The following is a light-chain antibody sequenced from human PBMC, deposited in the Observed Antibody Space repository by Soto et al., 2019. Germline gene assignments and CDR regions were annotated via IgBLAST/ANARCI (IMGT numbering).Light chain of an antibody. J-gene: IGKJ1*01. CDR3: QQYGSSPWT. CDR1: QSASSRY. Sequence: EIVLTQSPGTLSLSPGERATLSCRAGQSASSRYLAWYQQKPGQAPRLFIYGASSRATGIPDRFSGSGSGTDFTLTISRLEPEDFAVYYCQQYGSSPWTFGQGTKVEI. CDR2: GAS. V-gene: IGKV3-20*01.